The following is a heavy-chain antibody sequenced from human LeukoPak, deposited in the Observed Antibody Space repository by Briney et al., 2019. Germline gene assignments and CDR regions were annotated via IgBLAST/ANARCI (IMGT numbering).Heavy chain of an antibody. CDR2: ISWNSGSI. D-gene: IGHD6-13*01. J-gene: IGHJ4*02. Sequence: GGSLRLSCAASGFTFDDYTMHWVRQAPGKGLEWVSGISWNSGSIGYADSVKGRFTISRDNAKNSLYLQMNSLRAEDTALYYCAKDIFTGIAAAGAIDYWGQGTLVTVSS. V-gene: IGHV3-9*01. CDR3: AKDIFTGIAAAGAIDY. CDR1: GFTFDDYT.